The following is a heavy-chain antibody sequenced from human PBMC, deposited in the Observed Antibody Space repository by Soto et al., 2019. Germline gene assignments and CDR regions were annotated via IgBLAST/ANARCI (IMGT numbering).Heavy chain of an antibody. V-gene: IGHV4-39*01. CDR1: GGSISSSSYY. D-gene: IGHD3-16*01. CDR3: ARHNGPLYVGYYYDMDV. CDR2: IYYSGYT. J-gene: IGHJ6*02. Sequence: PSETLSLTCTVSGGSISSSSYYLGWIRQPPGKGLEWIGSIYYSGYTYYNPSLKSRVTISVDTSKNQFSLKLSSVTAADTAVYYCARHNGPLYVGYYYDMDVWGQGTTVT.